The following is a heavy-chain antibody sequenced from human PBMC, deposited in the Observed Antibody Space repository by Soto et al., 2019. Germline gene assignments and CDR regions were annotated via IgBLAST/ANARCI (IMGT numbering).Heavy chain of an antibody. Sequence: GASVKVSCKVSGYTLTELSMHWVRQAPGKGLEWMGGFDPEDGETIYAQKFQGRVTMTEDTSTDTAYMELSSRRSEDTAVYYCATASGDYGGNSGAFDIWGQGTMVTVSS. CDR3: ATASGDYGGNSGAFDI. V-gene: IGHV1-24*01. CDR2: FDPEDGET. CDR1: GYTLTELS. J-gene: IGHJ3*02. D-gene: IGHD4-17*01.